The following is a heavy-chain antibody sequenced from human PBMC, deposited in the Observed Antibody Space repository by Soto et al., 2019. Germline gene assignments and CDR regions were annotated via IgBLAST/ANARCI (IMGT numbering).Heavy chain of an antibody. Sequence: SQTLSLTCVGSGDTVSSNSVAWNWVRQSPSRGLEWLGRTYYRSRLYSDYAVSVRSRIDINADTSKNQVSLQLNSVTPEDTAVCYCARSEEDSDYYYYGMDVWGQGTTVTVSS. D-gene: IGHD2-15*01. CDR2: TYYRSRLYS. J-gene: IGHJ6*02. CDR3: ARSEEDSDYYYYGMDV. V-gene: IGHV6-1*01. CDR1: GDTVSSNSVA.